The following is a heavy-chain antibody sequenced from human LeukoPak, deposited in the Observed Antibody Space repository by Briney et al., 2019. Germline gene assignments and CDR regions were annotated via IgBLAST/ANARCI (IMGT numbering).Heavy chain of an antibody. CDR1: GFTFSNAW. D-gene: IGHD3-10*01. J-gene: IGHJ4*02. Sequence: GGSLRLSCAASGFTFSNAWMNWVRQAPGKGLEWVSYISSSSSPIYYADSVKGRFTIPRDNAQSSLHLQMNSLRDEDTAVYYCARDQLTMIRGPNFDYWGQGTLVTVSS. CDR2: ISSSSSPI. CDR3: ARDQLTMIRGPNFDY. V-gene: IGHV3-48*02.